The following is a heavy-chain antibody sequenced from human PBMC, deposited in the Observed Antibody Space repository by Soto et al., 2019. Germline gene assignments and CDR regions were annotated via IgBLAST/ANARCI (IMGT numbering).Heavy chain of an antibody. V-gene: IGHV3-30-3*01. D-gene: IGHD4-17*01. CDR3: ARDEKDGAHYYFDY. Sequence: QVQLVESGGGVVQPGRSLRLSCAASGFTFSSYAMHWVRQAPGKGLEWVAVISYDGSNKYYADSVKGRFTISRDNSKNTLYLQMISLRAEDTAVYYCARDEKDGAHYYFDYWGQGTLVTVSS. CDR2: ISYDGSNK. CDR1: GFTFSSYA. J-gene: IGHJ4*02.